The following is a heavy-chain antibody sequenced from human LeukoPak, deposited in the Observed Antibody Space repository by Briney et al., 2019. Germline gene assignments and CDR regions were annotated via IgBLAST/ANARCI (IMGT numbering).Heavy chain of an antibody. Sequence: SETLSLTCTVSGGSISSSSYYWGWIRQPPGKGLEWIGSIYYSGSTYYNPSLKSRVTISVDTSKNQFSLKLSSVTAADTAVYYCARDPYTTSIREFDPWGQGTLVTVSS. CDR3: ARDPYTTSIREFDP. CDR1: GGSISSSSYY. D-gene: IGHD2-2*02. V-gene: IGHV4-39*07. CDR2: IYYSGST. J-gene: IGHJ5*02.